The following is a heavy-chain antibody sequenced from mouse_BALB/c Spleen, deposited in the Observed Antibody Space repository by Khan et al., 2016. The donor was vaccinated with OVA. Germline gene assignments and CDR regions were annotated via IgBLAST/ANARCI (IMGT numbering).Heavy chain of an antibody. CDR1: GYTFTTAG. J-gene: IGHJ4*01. V-gene: IGHV9-4*02. Sequence: QIQLVQSGPELKKPGETVRISCKASGYTFTTAGMQWVQRMPGKGLKWIGWINTHSGVPKYAEDFKGRFAFSLETSASIGYLKITNLKKEDTATYFCARGGAAFYRNDGGAMDYWCQGTSVTVSS. CDR2: INTHSGVP. CDR3: ARGGAAFYRNDGGAMDY. D-gene: IGHD2-14*01.